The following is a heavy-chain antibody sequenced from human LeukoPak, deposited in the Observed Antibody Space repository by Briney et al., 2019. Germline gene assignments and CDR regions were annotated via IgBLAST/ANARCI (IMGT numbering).Heavy chain of an antibody. CDR1: GFTFSSYW. D-gene: IGHD3-10*01. V-gene: IGHV3-7*01. Sequence: GGSLRLSCAASGFTFSSYWMSWVRQAPGKGLEWVANIKQDGSEKYYVDSVKGRFTISRDNAKNSLYLQMNSLRAEDTAVYYCARDRIPLDGSGSYYDYWGQGTLVTVSS. J-gene: IGHJ4*02. CDR3: ARDRIPLDGSGSYYDY. CDR2: IKQDGSEK.